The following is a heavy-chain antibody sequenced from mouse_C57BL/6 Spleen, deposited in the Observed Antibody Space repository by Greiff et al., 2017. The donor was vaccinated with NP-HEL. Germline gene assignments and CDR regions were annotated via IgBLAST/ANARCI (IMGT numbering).Heavy chain of an antibody. CDR2: LDPEDGET. CDR1: GFNIQDYY. J-gene: IGHJ2*01. CDR3: ARDYYGSCYFDG. V-gene: IGHV14-2*01. D-gene: IGHD1-1*01. Sequence: EVQLQQSGAELVKPGASVKLSCTASGFNIQDYYMHWVTQRTEQGLEWIGRLDPEDGETKYAPNFQGKATITADQSSNTAYLQLSSLTSEDTAVYYCARDYYGSCYFDGWGKGTTLTVSS.